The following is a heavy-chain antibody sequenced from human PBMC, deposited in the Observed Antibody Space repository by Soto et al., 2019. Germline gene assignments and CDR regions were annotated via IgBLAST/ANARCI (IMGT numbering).Heavy chain of an antibody. D-gene: IGHD3-9*01. CDR3: ARTPPAHYDILTGYSKRGWFDP. V-gene: IGHV2-5*02. J-gene: IGHJ5*02. CDR1: GFSLSTSGVG. CDR2: IYLDDDK. Sequence: QITLKESGPTLMKPTQTLTLTCTFSGFSLSTSGVGVGWIRQPPGNALEWLALIYLDDDKRYSPSLKNRLTITKDTTKNQVVLTRTNMDPVDTATYYCARTPPAHYDILTGYSKRGWFDPWGQGTLVTVSS.